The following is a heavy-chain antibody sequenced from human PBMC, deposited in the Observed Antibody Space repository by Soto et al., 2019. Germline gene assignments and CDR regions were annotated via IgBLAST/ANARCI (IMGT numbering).Heavy chain of an antibody. Sequence: EAQLVESGGGLVQPGRSLRLSCAGSGFIFDDFAIHWVRQAPGKGLEWVSGISWNSDSIGYADSVKGRFTSYIDNTKNALYLHMNSMRVEATALYYCTKVGGLYDFWSGPLHFDLWGQGTLVTVSS. CDR2: ISWNSDSI. J-gene: IGHJ4*02. CDR1: GFIFDDFA. D-gene: IGHD3-3*01. V-gene: IGHV3-9*01. CDR3: TKVGGLYDFWSGPLHFDL.